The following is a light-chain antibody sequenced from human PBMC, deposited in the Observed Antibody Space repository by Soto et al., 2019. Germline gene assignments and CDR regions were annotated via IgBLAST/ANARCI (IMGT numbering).Light chain of an antibody. J-gene: IGKJ3*01. CDR3: QQYENRPYT. V-gene: IGKV1-33*01. CDR2: YAS. Sequence: DIQMTQSPSSLSASIGDRVSFTCQASQDISKFLNWYQHKPGQAPSLLIYYASKSHFGVPSRFSGSGSGTDFTFTISSLQPEDNATYYCQQYENRPYTFGPGTKVDVK. CDR1: QDISKF.